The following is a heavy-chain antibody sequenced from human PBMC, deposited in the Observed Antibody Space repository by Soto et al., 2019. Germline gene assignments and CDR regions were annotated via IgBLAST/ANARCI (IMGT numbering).Heavy chain of an antibody. D-gene: IGHD1-7*01. J-gene: IGHJ3*02. V-gene: IGHV3-23*01. CDR2: ISGSGGST. CDR3: AKDRRLTGTPRDAFDI. CDR1: GFTFSSYA. Sequence: GGSLRLSCAASGFTFSSYAMSWVRQAPGKGLEWVSAISGSGGSTYYADSVKGRFTISRDNSKNTLYLQMNSLRAEDTAVYYCAKDRRLTGTPRDAFDIWGQGTIVTVSS.